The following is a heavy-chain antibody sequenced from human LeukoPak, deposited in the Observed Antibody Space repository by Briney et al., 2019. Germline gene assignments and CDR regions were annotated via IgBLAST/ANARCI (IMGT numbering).Heavy chain of an antibody. CDR2: INPNSGGT. CDR1: GYTLTELS. CDR3: ARHGAYDFWSGYHDCFDY. D-gene: IGHD3-3*01. J-gene: IGHJ4*02. V-gene: IGHV1-2*06. Sequence: GASVKVSCKVSGYTLTELSMHWMRQAPGKGLEWMGRINPNSGGTNYAQKFQGRVTMTRDTSISTAYMELSRLRSDDTAVYYCARHGAYDFWSGYHDCFDYWGQGTLVTVSS.